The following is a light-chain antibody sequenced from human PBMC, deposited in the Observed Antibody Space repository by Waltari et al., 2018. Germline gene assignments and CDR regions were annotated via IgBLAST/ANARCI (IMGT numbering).Light chain of an antibody. Sequence: QSVLTQPHSASGPPGQPATISCSGTSSTIGLTSLNCLYQLPVTAPKLLIYGQNLRPSGVPDRISASKSGVSASLTIRGLRSEDEANYYCAAWDDNLNGPRWVFGGGTKLTVL. CDR2: GQN. V-gene: IGLV1-44*01. CDR3: AAWDDNLNGPRWV. J-gene: IGLJ3*02. CDR1: SSTIGLTS.